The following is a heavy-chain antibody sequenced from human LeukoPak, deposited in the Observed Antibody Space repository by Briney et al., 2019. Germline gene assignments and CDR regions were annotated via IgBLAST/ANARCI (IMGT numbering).Heavy chain of an antibody. J-gene: IGHJ4*02. CDR2: ITTKANSYAT. D-gene: IGHD6-19*01. V-gene: IGHV3-73*01. CDR3: TTYTSGHY. CDR1: GFTFSAFH. Sequence: PGGSLKLSCAASGFTFSAFHMHWVRRASGKGLEWVGRITTKANSYATAYAASVKGRFTVSRDDSKNTAYLQMSSLKTEDTAVYYCTTYTSGHYWGQGTLVTVSS.